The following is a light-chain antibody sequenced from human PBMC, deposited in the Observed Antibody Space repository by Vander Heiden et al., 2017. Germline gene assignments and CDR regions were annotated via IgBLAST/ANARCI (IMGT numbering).Light chain of an antibody. CDR1: QSVLSSSNNKNY. Sequence: DIVMTQSPDSLAVSLGERATINCKSSQSVLSSSNNKNYLAWYQQKPGQPPKLLIYWASTRESGVPDRFSGSGSGTDFTLTISSLQAEDVAVFYCQQYYSTPPTFGQGTRREIK. V-gene: IGKV4-1*01. J-gene: IGKJ5*01. CDR3: QQYYSTPPT. CDR2: WAS.